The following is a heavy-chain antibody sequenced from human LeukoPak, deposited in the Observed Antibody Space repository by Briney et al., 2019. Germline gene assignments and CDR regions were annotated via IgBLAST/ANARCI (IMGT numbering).Heavy chain of an antibody. V-gene: IGHV3-33*01. D-gene: IGHD6-13*01. J-gene: IGHJ4*02. Sequence: GGSLRLSCAASGFTFSSYGMHWVRQAPGKGLEWVAVIWYDGSNKYYADSVKGRFTISRDNSKNTLYLQMNSLRAEDTAVYYCARGPLDQIYSGSWSGNFDYWGQGTLVTVSS. CDR1: GFTFSSYG. CDR2: IWYDGSNK. CDR3: ARGPLDQIYSGSWSGNFDY.